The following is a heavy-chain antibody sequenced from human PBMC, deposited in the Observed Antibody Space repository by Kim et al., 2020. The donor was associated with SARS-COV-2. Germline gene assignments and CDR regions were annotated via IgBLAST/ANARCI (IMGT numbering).Heavy chain of an antibody. D-gene: IGHD3-22*01. CDR3: YAYAHSGYSNWYSDH. Sequence: SETLSLTCTVSRGSITINNYFWGWIRQPPGKGLEWIGSISSTGNTHYNPSLKRRVTLSIDTSNNQFSLTLTTVTAADTAAYYSYAYAHSGYSNWYSDHWG. CDR2: ISSTGNT. J-gene: IGHJ2*01. CDR1: RGSITINNYF. V-gene: IGHV4-39*01.